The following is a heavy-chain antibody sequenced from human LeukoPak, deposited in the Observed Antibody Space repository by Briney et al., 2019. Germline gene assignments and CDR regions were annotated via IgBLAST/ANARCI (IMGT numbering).Heavy chain of an antibody. CDR2: INHSGST. CDR1: GGSFSGYY. CDR3: ARGPRLLWFGNGYYYYYYYMDV. J-gene: IGHJ6*03. V-gene: IGHV4-34*01. Sequence: SETLSLTCAVYGGSFSGYYWSWIRQPPGKGLEWIGEINHSGSTNYNPSLKSRVTISVDTSKNQFSLKLSSVTAADTAVYYRARGPRLLWFGNGYYYYYYYMDVWGKGTTVTISS. D-gene: IGHD3-10*01.